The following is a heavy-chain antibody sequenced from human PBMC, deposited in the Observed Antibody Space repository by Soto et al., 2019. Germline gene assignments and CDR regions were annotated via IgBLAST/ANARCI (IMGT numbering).Heavy chain of an antibody. CDR2: ISYDGDNK. J-gene: IGHJ4*02. V-gene: IGHV3-30*12. CDR1: GRTLSTDR. CDR3: AKPTCINRVCPNYFDF. D-gene: IGHD2-8*01. Sequence: GLGLGFSCGECGRTLSTDRMHCVREAPGKGLEWVAVISYDGDNKYYADSVKGRFTISKDNSKNTLYLQMNSLRVEDTAVYYCAKPTCINRVCPNYFDFWGQGTLVTVSS.